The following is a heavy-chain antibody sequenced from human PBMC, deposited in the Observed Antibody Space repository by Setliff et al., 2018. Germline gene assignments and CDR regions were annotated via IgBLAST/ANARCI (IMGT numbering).Heavy chain of an antibody. Sequence: SETLSLTCDVSGYSISSDYYWGWIRQPPGRGLEWIGTIFYRGTTYYNLSLKSPVTISLDASKNRFSLTLTSVTAADTAIYYCARQRVVVGAPSWFDPWGQGTLVTVSS. V-gene: IGHV4-38-2*01. CDR1: GYSISSDYY. CDR3: ARQRVVVGAPSWFDP. D-gene: IGHD2-15*01. CDR2: IFYRGTT. J-gene: IGHJ5*02.